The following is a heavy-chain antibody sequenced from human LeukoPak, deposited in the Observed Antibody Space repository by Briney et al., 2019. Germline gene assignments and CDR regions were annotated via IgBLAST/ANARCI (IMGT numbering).Heavy chain of an antibody. CDR2: IKQDGSEK. J-gene: IGHJ5*02. Sequence: GGSLRLSCAASGFTLSSYWMSWVRQAPGKGLEWVANIKQDGSEKYYVDSVKGRFTISRDNAKNSLYLQMNSLRAEDTAVYYCARGGYNWFDPWGQGTLVTVSS. CDR3: ARGGYNWFDP. D-gene: IGHD3-16*01. CDR1: GFTLSSYW. V-gene: IGHV3-7*01.